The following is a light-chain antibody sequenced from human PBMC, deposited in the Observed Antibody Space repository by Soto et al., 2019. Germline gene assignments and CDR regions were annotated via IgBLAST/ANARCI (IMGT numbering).Light chain of an antibody. V-gene: IGKV3-20*01. CDR3: QQYAKIPRFT. CDR1: QSVSNSY. Sequence: DIVLTQSPGTLSLSPGERATLSCRASQSVSNSYLAWYQQKPDQAPRLLIYGASSRAAGIPDRFSGSGSGTDFTLTISRLEPEDFAVYYCQQYAKIPRFTFGPGTTVDI. J-gene: IGKJ3*01. CDR2: GAS.